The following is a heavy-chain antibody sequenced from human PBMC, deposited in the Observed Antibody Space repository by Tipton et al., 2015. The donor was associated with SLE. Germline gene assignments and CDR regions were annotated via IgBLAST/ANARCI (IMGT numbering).Heavy chain of an antibody. Sequence: GSLRLSCAASGFTFSSYSMNWVRQAPGKGLEWVSYISSSSSTIYYADSVKGRFTISRDNAKNSLYLQMNSLRAEDTAVYYCAREGGIAAADNGYFDYWGQGTLVTVSS. CDR3: AREGGIAAADNGYFDY. V-gene: IGHV3-48*01. J-gene: IGHJ4*02. D-gene: IGHD6-13*01. CDR1: GFTFSSYS. CDR2: ISSSSSTI.